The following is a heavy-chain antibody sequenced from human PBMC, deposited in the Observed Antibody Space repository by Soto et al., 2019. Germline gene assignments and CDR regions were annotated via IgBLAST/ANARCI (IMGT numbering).Heavy chain of an antibody. V-gene: IGHV3-66*04. D-gene: IGHD6-25*01. Sequence: EVQLVESGGGLVQPGGSLRLSCAASGFTVSSNYMSWVRQAPGKGLEWVSVIYSGGSTYYADSVKGRFTISRDNSKNTLYLQMNSLRAEDTAVYYCARRYCQRPLCGDVWGKGTTVTVSS. CDR3: ARRYCQRPLCGDV. CDR2: IYSGGST. CDR1: GFTVSSNY. J-gene: IGHJ6*04.